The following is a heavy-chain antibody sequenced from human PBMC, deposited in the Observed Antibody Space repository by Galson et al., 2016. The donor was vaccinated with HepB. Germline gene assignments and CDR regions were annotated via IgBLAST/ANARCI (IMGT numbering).Heavy chain of an antibody. CDR1: GFMFPDYA. D-gene: IGHD6-19*01. CDR2: INDKGNNR. J-gene: IGHJ4*02. Sequence: SLRLSCAASGFMFPDYAMHWVRQAPGKGLEYVSTINDKGNNRFYTDSVKGRFAISRDNSKNTVYLQMNSLRPEDTVVYYCVKGGWQVVFFFDYWGQGARVTVSS. V-gene: IGHV3-64D*06. CDR3: VKGGWQVVFFFDY.